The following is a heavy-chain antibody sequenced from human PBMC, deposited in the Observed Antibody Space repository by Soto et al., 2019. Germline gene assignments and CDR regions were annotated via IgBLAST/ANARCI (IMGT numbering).Heavy chain of an antibody. CDR3: ARTALAVAGTEIDY. CDR1: GYSISSSNW. V-gene: IGHV4-28*01. Sequence: SETLSLTCAVSGYSISSSNWWGWIRQPPGKGLEWIGYIYYSGSTYYNTSLKSRVTMSVDTSKNQFSLKLSSVTAVDTAVYYCARTALAVAGTEIDYWGQGTLVTVSS. J-gene: IGHJ4*02. D-gene: IGHD6-19*01. CDR2: IYYSGST.